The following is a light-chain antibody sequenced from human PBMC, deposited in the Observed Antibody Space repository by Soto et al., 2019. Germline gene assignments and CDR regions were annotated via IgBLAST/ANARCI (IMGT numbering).Light chain of an antibody. J-gene: IGLJ1*01. CDR3: NSLSAAGTSYV. Sequence: LTQPASVSGSPGQSIAISCTGTSGDVGSHNHVSWYQQYPGRAPKLIIYEVNNRPSGVSDRFSGSKSGSTASLTISGLQAEDEADYYCNSLSAAGTSYVFGTGTKVTVL. CDR1: SGDVGSHNH. V-gene: IGLV2-14*01. CDR2: EVN.